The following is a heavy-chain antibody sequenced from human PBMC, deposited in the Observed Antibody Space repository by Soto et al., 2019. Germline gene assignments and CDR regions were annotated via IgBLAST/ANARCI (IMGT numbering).Heavy chain of an antibody. CDR1: GFTFSSDS. Sequence: PGGALRLSCAASGFTFSSDSMNWVRQAPGKGLEWVSYISSSSSTIYYADSVKGRFTISRDNAKNSLYLQMNSLRDEDTAVYYCATDTNDFWSGYYTVDRYYYYGMDVWGQGTTVTVSS. J-gene: IGHJ6*02. CDR2: ISSSSSTI. CDR3: ATDTNDFWSGYYTVDRYYYYGMDV. V-gene: IGHV3-48*02. D-gene: IGHD3-3*01.